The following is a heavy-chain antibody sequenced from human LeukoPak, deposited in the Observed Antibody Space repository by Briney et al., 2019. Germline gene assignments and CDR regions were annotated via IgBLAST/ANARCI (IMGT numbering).Heavy chain of an antibody. Sequence: PGGSLRLSCAASGFTFSNYWMSWVRQAPGKGLEWVANIKQDRSERYYVDSVKGRFTISRDNAKNSLYLQMNSLRAEDTAVYYCATYYSERSSYYMDVWGKGTTVTVSS. J-gene: IGHJ6*03. CDR1: GFTFSNYW. V-gene: IGHV3-7*01. CDR3: ATYYSERSSYYMDV. D-gene: IGHD3-10*01. CDR2: IKQDRSER.